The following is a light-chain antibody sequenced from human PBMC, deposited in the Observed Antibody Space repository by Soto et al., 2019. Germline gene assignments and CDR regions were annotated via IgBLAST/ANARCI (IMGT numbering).Light chain of an antibody. V-gene: IGLV4-69*01. CDR3: QTWGTGSAIVV. CDR1: RGHCNYA. CDR2: VNSGGSH. J-gene: IGLJ7*01. Sequence: QLVLTQSPSASASLGASVKLTCTLSRGHCNYAIAWHQQQPEKGPRYLMKVNSGGSHIKGDGIPDRFSGSSSGAERYLFISSLQSEDEADYYCQTWGTGSAIVVFGGGTQLTVL.